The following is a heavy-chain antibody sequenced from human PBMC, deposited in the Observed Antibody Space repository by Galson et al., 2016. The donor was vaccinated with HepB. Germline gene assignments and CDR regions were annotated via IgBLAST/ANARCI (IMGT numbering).Heavy chain of an antibody. J-gene: IGHJ4*02. D-gene: IGHD6-19*01. CDR3: ARAAYSSGWIPLSY. CDR2: ISGGGDRT. CDR1: GLTFSSYG. V-gene: IGHV3-23*01. Sequence: SLRLSCAASGLTFSSYGMHWVRQAPGKGLEWVSAISGGGDRTYYADSVKGRFTISRDNSKNTLYLQMNSLRAEDTAMYSCARAAYSSGWIPLSYWGQGTLVTVSS.